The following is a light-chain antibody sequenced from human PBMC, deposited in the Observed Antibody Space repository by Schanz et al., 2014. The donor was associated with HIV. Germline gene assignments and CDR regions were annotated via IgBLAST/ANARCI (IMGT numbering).Light chain of an antibody. CDR1: SSDVGGYNY. J-gene: IGLJ2*01. CDR3: SSYTSSSTVV. CDR2: EVS. Sequence: QSALTQPPSASGSPGQSVTISCTGTSSDVGGYNYVSWYQQHPGKAPKLMIYEVSKRPSGFSNRFSGSKSGNTASLTVSGLQAEDEADYYCSSYTSSSTVVFGGGTKVTVL. V-gene: IGLV2-8*01.